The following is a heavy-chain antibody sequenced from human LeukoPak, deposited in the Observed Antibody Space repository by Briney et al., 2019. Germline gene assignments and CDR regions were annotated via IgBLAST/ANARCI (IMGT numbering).Heavy chain of an antibody. V-gene: IGHV3-11*01. Sequence: GGSLRLSCAASGFTLSDYYMSWIRQAPGKGLEWVSYISSSGSTIYYARSVKGRFTISRDTAKNSMYLQTNSLRAEDTAVYYCAREDVDTARYFDYWGQGTLVTVSS. CDR2: ISSSGSTI. D-gene: IGHD5-18*01. J-gene: IGHJ4*02. CDR1: GFTLSDYY. CDR3: AREDVDTARYFDY.